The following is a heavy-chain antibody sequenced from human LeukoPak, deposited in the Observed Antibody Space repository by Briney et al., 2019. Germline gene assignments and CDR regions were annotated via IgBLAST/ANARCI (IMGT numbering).Heavy chain of an antibody. CDR1: GGSISSSTYY. Sequence: PSETLSLTCTASGGSISSSTYYWGWIRQPPGKGLEWIGNIFYSGSIHYNPSLKSRITISVDTSKNQFSLKLSSVTAADTAVYYCARPSNLWFRSAFDVWSQGTMVTVSS. CDR3: ARPSNLWFRSAFDV. D-gene: IGHD3-10*01. CDR2: IFYSGSI. J-gene: IGHJ3*01. V-gene: IGHV4-39*01.